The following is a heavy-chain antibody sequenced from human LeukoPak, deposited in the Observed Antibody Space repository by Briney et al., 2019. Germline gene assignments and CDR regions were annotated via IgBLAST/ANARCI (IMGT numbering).Heavy chain of an antibody. D-gene: IGHD6-25*01. J-gene: IGHJ6*03. CDR3: ARSAAYYYYYMDV. CDR2: ISQTGSA. CDR1: GESLSTYF. Sequence: KPSETLSLTCAASGESLSTYFWSWIRQSPGKGLEWIGEISQTGSANYNPSLKNRVTLSLDTSKNQFSLQLTSMTAADTAIYFCARSAAYYYYYMDVWANGTTVTVSS. V-gene: IGHV4-34*01.